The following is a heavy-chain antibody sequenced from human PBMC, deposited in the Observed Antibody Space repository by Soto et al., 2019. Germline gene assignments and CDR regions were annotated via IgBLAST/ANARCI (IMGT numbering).Heavy chain of an antibody. D-gene: IGHD2-8*02. CDR1: GGSFSDYS. CDR3: ARDKITGLFDY. Sequence: SETLSLTCAVYGGSFSDYSWTWIRQPPGKGLEWIGEINHSGSTYYNPSLKSRVTISVDTSKNQFSLKLTSVTAADTAVYYCARDKITGLFDYWGQGTLVTVS. V-gene: IGHV4-34*01. J-gene: IGHJ4*02. CDR2: INHSGST.